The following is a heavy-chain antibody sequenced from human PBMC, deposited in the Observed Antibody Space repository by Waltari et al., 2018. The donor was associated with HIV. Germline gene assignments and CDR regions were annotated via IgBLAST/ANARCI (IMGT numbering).Heavy chain of an antibody. Sequence: QVQLQESGPGLVKPSETLSLTCGVSGYPITSGYHWGWIRQPPGMGLEWIGSIFHSGSAYYNPPLRSRVTISVDTSKNQFSLNLRSVTAADTARYYCARVLGYGNEHPLDHWGPGKLVTVSS. V-gene: IGHV4-38-2*01. J-gene: IGHJ5*02. CDR1: GYPITSGYH. CDR3: ARVLGYGNEHPLDH. CDR2: IFHSGSA. D-gene: IGHD3-16*01.